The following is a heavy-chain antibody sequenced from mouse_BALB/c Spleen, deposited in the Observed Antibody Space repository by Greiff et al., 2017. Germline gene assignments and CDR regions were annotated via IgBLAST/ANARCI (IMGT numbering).Heavy chain of an antibody. CDR1: GYTFTSYW. Sequence: QVQLKQSGAELARPGASVKLSCKASGYTFTSYWMQWVKQRPGQGLEWIGAIYPGDGDTRYTQKFKGKATLTADKSSSTAYMQLSSLASEDSAVYYCARLIGSLPHYYAMDYWGQGTSVTVSS. J-gene: IGHJ4*01. D-gene: IGHD2-14*01. CDR3: ARLIGSLPHYYAMDY. V-gene: IGHV1-87*01. CDR2: IYPGDGDT.